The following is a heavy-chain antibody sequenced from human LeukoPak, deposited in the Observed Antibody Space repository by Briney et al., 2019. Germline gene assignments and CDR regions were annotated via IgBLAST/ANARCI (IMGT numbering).Heavy chain of an antibody. V-gene: IGHV6-1*01. CDR1: GDSVSSNSVT. CDR2: TYYRSTWYN. D-gene: IGHD2-2*01. CDR3: ARRLTQYDCFDP. J-gene: IGHJ5*02. Sequence: SQTFSLTCAISGDSVSSNSVTWNWIRQSPSRGLEWLGRTYYRSTWYNDYAVSVRGRITVNPDTSKNQFSLHLNSVTPEDTAVYYCARRLTQYDCFDPWGQGILVTISS.